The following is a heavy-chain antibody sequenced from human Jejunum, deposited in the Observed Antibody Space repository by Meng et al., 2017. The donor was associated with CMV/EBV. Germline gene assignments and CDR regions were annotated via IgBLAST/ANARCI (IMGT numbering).Heavy chain of an antibody. CDR3: ARGTGAGNY. D-gene: IGHD1-26*01. CDR1: GYTFTDFG. J-gene: IGHJ4*02. V-gene: IGHV1-18*01. Sequence: QVHLVQSGAEVKKPGASVTVSCKTSGYTFTDFGISWVRQAPGQGLEWMGWTSAYNTHTNYAQKFQDRFTMTTDTSTNTAYMELRNLRSDDTAIYYCARGTGAGNYWGPGTLVTVSS. CDR2: TSAYNTHT.